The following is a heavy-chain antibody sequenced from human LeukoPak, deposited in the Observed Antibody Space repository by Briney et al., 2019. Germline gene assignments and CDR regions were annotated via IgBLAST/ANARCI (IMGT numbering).Heavy chain of an antibody. D-gene: IGHD4-17*01. CDR3: ARGFYGDYVSGQCFDY. V-gene: IGHV3-30*03. J-gene: IGHJ4*02. CDR1: GFTFSSYG. CDR2: ISYDGTNK. Sequence: GGSLRLSCAASGFTFSSYGMHWVRQAPGKGLEWVAIISYDGTNKYFADSVKGRFTISRDNSKNTLYLQMNSLRAEDTAVYYCARGFYGDYVSGQCFDYWGQGTLVTVSS.